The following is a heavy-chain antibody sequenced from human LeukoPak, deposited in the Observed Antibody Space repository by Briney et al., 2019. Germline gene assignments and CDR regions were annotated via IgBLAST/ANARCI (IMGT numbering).Heavy chain of an antibody. CDR1: GYTFTSYD. D-gene: IGHD2-8*01. CDR2: MNPNSGNT. CDR3: AKDRGYCTNGVCYSRFDY. V-gene: IGHV1-8*03. Sequence: ASVKVSCKASGYTFTSYDINWVRQATGQGLEWMGWMNPNSGNTGYAQKFQGRVTITRNTSISTAYMELSSLRSEDTAVYYCAKDRGYCTNGVCYSRFDYWGQGTLVTVSS. J-gene: IGHJ4*02.